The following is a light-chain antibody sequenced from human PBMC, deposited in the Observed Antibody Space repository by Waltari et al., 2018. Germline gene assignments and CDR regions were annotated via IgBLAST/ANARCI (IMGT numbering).Light chain of an antibody. V-gene: IGKV3-20*01. CDR1: QSVGST. Sequence: EIVLTQSPGTLSLSLGDRAPLSCRASQSVGSTLAWYQQKPGQAPSLVIYGASIRATGIPDRFSGSGSGTDFSLTISRLEPEDFAVYYCQQYVALPVTFGQGTKVEIK. CDR2: GAS. CDR3: QQYVALPVT. J-gene: IGKJ1*01.